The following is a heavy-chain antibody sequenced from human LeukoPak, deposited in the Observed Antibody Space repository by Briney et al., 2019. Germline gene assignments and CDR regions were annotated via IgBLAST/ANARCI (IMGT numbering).Heavy chain of an antibody. CDR3: ATYEVAAGNFDY. CDR2: FDPEDGET. CDR1: GYTLTELS. D-gene: IGHD6-13*01. V-gene: IGHV1-24*01. J-gene: IGHJ4*02. Sequence: ASVKVSCKVSGYTLTELSMHWVRQAPGKGLEWMGGFDPEDGETIYAQKFQGRVTMTEDTSTDTAYMELSSLRSEDTAVYYCATYEVAAGNFDYWGQGTLVTVSS.